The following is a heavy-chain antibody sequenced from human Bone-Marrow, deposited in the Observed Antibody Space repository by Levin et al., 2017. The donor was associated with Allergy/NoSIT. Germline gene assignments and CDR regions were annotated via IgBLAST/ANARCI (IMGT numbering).Heavy chain of an antibody. CDR2: IYYSGSA. V-gene: IGHV4-30-4*01. Sequence: PSETLSLTCTVSGGSVSDDYYWTWFRQPPGKGLEWIGYIYYSGSAYYNPSLRSRLTLSIDWSNNQFSLKLNSVTAAATAVYYCARVSAPRSYASLTYSARWGQGTLVIGSS. CDR3: ARVSAPRSYASLTYSAR. D-gene: IGHD2-8*01. J-gene: IGHJ4*02. CDR1: GGSVSDDYY.